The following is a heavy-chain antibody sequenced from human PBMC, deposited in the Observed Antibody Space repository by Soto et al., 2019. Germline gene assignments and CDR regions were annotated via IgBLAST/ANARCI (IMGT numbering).Heavy chain of an antibody. Sequence: LTCTVSGGSISSSSYYWGWIRQPPGKGLEWIGSIYYSGSTHYNPSLKSRVTISVDTPKNQFSPKLSSATAADTAVYYCARLLWFGEQWGWFAPGGQGTLVTVSA. V-gene: IGHV4-39*01. CDR2: IYYSGST. D-gene: IGHD3-10*01. CDR1: GGSISSSSYY. J-gene: IGHJ5*02. CDR3: ARLLWFGEQWGWFAP.